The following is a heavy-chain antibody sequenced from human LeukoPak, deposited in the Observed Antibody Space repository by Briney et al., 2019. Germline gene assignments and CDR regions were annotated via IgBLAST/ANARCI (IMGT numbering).Heavy chain of an antibody. D-gene: IGHD3-10*01. J-gene: IGHJ4*02. Sequence: GGSLRLSCAASGFTFSSYTMHWVRQAPGKGLEWVAVISYDGNSKYYADSVKGRFTISRDNSKNTLYLQMDSLRAGGTAVYYCAKEPGYYFDYWGQGTLVTVSS. CDR3: AKEPGYYFDY. CDR2: ISYDGNSK. V-gene: IGHV3-30-3*01. CDR1: GFTFSSYT.